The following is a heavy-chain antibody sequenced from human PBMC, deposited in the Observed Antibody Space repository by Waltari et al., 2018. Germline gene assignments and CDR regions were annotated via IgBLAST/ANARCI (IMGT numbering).Heavy chain of an antibody. D-gene: IGHD6-13*01. CDR2: INAGNGNT. V-gene: IGHV1-3*01. CDR1: GYTFTSYA. CDR3: ARERAAAGTGYYYYGMDV. Sequence: QVQLVQSGAEVKKPGASVTVSCKASGYTFTSYAMHWVRQAPGPRLEWMGWINAGNGNTKYSQKFQGRVTITRDTSASTAYMELSSLRSEDTAVYYCARERAAAGTGYYYYGMDVWGQGTTVTVSS. J-gene: IGHJ6*02.